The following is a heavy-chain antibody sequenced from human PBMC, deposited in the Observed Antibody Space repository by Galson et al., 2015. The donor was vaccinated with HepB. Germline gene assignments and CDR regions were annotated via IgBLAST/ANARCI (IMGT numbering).Heavy chain of an antibody. CDR2: INHSGST. V-gene: IGHV4-34*01. CDR1: GGSFSGYY. J-gene: IGHJ4*02. CDR3: ARGRGIVGGSRAGRIDY. Sequence: SETLSLTCAVYGGSFSGYYWSWIRQPPGKGLEWIGEINHSGSTNYNPSLKSRVTISVDTSKNQFSLKLSSVTAADTAVYYCARGRGIVGGSRAGRIDYWGQGTLVTVSS. D-gene: IGHD1-26*01.